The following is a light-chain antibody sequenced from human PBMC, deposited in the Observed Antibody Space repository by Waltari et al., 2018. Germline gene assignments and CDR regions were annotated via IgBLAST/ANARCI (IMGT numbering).Light chain of an antibody. J-gene: IGLJ2*01. V-gene: IGLV2-14*01. Sequence: QSALTQPASVSGSPGQSIAISCTGTSSDIGRYNWVSWYQQNPGKAPKVLIFDVSNRPSGVFNRFSGSKSGNTASLTISGLQAEDEADYYCSSYTSRHTMLFGGGTKLTVL. CDR3: SSYTSRHTML. CDR2: DVS. CDR1: SSDIGRYNW.